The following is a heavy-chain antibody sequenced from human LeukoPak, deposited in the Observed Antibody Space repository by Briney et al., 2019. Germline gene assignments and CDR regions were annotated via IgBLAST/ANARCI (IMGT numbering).Heavy chain of an antibody. CDR2: ISGKTGNI. D-gene: IGHD2-21*01. Sequence: ASVKVSCKASGYNFLNYGISWVRQVPGQGLEWMGWISGKTGNINYAQKFQARATMTRDTSTSTAYMELRSLRSDDTAVYFCARRFLNSHPIYYYMDVWAKGTTVIVSS. CDR3: ARRFLNSHPIYYYMDV. V-gene: IGHV1-18*01. CDR1: GYNFLNYG. J-gene: IGHJ6*03.